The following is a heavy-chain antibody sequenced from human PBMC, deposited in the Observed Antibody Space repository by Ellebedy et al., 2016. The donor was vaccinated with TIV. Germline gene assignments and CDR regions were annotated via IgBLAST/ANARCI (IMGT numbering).Heavy chain of an antibody. J-gene: IGHJ4*02. CDR3: ARGDNYFYDSSGYYYSY. Sequence: ASVKVSCKASGYTFTSYFLYWVRQAPGQGLEWMGIINPTSGNSNFAQKFQGRVTVTMDTSTSTVYMELSSLRSEDTAVYYCARGDNYFYDSSGYYYSYWGQGTLVTVSS. CDR1: GYTFTSYF. D-gene: IGHD3-22*01. V-gene: IGHV1-46*01. CDR2: INPTSGNS.